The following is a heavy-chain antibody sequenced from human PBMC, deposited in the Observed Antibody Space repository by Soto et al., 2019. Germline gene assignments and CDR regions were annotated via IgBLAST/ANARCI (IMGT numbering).Heavy chain of an antibody. CDR3: ARGGRDYFDY. Sequence: QVQLQQWGTGLLKPSETLSLTCAVYGGSFSGYYWRWIRQPPGKGLEWIGQVNHGGVSNYNPSLNSRVTISVDASKNQFYLELSSVTAADTAVYYCARGGRDYFDYWGQGTLVTVSS. CDR1: GGSFSGYY. V-gene: IGHV4-34*01. CDR2: VNHGGVS. J-gene: IGHJ4*02.